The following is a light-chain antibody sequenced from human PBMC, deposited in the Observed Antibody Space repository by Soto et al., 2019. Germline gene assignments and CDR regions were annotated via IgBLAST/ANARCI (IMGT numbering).Light chain of an antibody. V-gene: IGLV1-40*01. J-gene: IGLJ1*01. CDR3: QSYDSSLSGSDV. Sequence: QPVLTQPPSVSGAPGQRVTISCTGSSSNIGAGYDVHWYQQLPGTAPKLLIYGNSNRPSGVPDRFSGSKSVTSASLAITGLQAEDEADYYCQSYDSSLSGSDVFGTGTKLTVL. CDR1: SSNIGAGYD. CDR2: GNS.